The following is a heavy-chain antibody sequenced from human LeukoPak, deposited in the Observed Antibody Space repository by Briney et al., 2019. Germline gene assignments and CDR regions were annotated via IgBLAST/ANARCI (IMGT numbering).Heavy chain of an antibody. CDR2: VYPSGTT. V-gene: IGHV4-61*02. CDR3: ARGQGTTNFDY. J-gene: IGHJ4*02. D-gene: IGHD1-1*01. CDR1: GGSISSDPYY. Sequence: SETLSLTCTVSGGSISSDPYYWNWLRQSAGRGLEWIGRVYPSGTTNYNPSLKSRVTISIDTSKNQFSLKLTSATAADAAVYFCARGQGTTNFDYWGQGTLVTVSS.